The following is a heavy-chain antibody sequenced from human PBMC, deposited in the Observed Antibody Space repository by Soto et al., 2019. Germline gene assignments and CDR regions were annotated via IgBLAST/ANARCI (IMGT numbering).Heavy chain of an antibody. J-gene: IGHJ6*02. D-gene: IGHD6-19*01. V-gene: IGHV4-39*01. CDR3: ARHIHIAVGGKYYYYGMDV. CDR2: IYYSGST. CDR1: EGSSIGISYY. Sequence: SQTLSLPWTVAEGSSIGISYYRGWIRQPPGKGLECIGSIYYSGSTYYNPSLKSRVTISVDTSKNQFSLKLSSVTAADTAVYYCARHIHIAVGGKYYYYGMDVWGQGTTVTVSS.